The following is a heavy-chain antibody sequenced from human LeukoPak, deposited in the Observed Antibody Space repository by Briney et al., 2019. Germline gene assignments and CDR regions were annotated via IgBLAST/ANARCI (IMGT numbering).Heavy chain of an antibody. CDR1: GGSVSSGNYY. V-gene: IGHV4-61*02. D-gene: IGHD1-26*01. CDR2: MYTSGST. CDR3: ARDAGGVGVPIDY. J-gene: IGHJ4*02. Sequence: SETLSLTCTVSGGSVSSGNYYWTWIRQPAGKGLEWIGRMYTSGSTNYNPSLKSRVTISVDTSKNQFSLKLRFVTAADTAVYYCARDAGGVGVPIDYWGQGTLVTVSS.